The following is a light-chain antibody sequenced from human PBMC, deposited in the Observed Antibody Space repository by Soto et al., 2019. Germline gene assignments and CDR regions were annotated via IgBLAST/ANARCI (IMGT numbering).Light chain of an antibody. CDR1: SSNIGAGYD. CDR2: GNS. CDR3: QSYDSSLSGSKV. J-gene: IGLJ3*02. Sequence: QSVLTQQPSVSGAPGQRVTISCTGSSSNIGAGYDVHWYQQLPGTAPKLLIYGNSNRPSGVPDRFSGSKSGTSASLAITGLQAEAEADYYCQSYDSSLSGSKVFGGGTQLTFL. V-gene: IGLV1-40*01.